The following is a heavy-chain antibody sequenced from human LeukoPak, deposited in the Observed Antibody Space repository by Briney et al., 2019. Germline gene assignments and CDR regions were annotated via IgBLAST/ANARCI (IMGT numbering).Heavy chain of an antibody. CDR2: ISYDGSNK. CDR1: GFTFSSYA. Sequence: GGSLRLSCAASGFTFSSYAMHWVRQAPGKGLEWVAVISYDGSNKYYADSVKGRFTISRDNSKNTLYLQMNSLRAEDTAVYYCARDRHYDFWSGYYTPFNSWGQGTLVTVSS. V-gene: IGHV3-30-3*01. CDR3: ARDRHYDFWSGYYTPFNS. D-gene: IGHD3-3*01. J-gene: IGHJ4*02.